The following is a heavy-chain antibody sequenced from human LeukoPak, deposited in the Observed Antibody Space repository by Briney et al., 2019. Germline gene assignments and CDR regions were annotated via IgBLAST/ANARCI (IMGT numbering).Heavy chain of an antibody. D-gene: IGHD5-24*01. CDR1: GFTFSSYA. J-gene: IGHJ4*02. CDR2: ISYDGTNK. V-gene: IGHV3-30-3*01. CDR3: AKGNVEMATISFDY. Sequence: GGSLRLSCAASGFTFSSYAIHWVRQAPGKGLEWVAIISYDGTNKYYADSVWGRFTISRDNSKNTLYLQMNSLRAEDTAVYYCAKGNVEMATISFDYWGQGTLVTVSS.